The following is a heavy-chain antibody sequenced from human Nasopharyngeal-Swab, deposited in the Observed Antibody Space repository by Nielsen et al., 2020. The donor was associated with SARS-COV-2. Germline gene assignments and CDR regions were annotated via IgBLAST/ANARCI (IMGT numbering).Heavy chain of an antibody. CDR3: AKGGDFDS. CDR2: MTPDGSQK. Sequence: GGSLRLSCVASGFSVTNFGIQWARQTPGKGLEWLALMTPDGSQKFYADSIGGRFTMSRDNSKNSLYLQLNSLRPDDSAVYYCAKGGDFDSWGRGTLVTVSS. D-gene: IGHD3-10*01. CDR1: GFSVTNFG. J-gene: IGHJ4*02. V-gene: IGHV3-30*18.